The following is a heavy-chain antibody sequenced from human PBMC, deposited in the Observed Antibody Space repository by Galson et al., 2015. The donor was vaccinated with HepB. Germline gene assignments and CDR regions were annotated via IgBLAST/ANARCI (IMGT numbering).Heavy chain of an antibody. J-gene: IGHJ3*02. CDR2: IIPMFGTA. D-gene: IGHD6-19*01. CDR3: ARAPFQFRSSFSSGWSNDAFDI. Sequence: SVKVSCKASGGTFNNYAINWVRQAPGEGLEWMGGIIPMFGTAKYAQKFQGRVTITADKSTSTAYMELSSLRSGDTAVFYCARAPFQFRSSFSSGWSNDAFDIWGQGTMVTVSS. V-gene: IGHV1-69*06. CDR1: GGTFNNYA.